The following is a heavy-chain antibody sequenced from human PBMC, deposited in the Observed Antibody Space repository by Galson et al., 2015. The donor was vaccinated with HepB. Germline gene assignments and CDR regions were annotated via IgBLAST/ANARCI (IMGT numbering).Heavy chain of an antibody. CDR2: FDPEDGET. J-gene: IGHJ5*02. CDR1: GYTLTELS. CDR3: ATTSPYCSSTSCKGWFDP. D-gene: IGHD2-2*01. V-gene: IGHV1-24*01. Sequence: SVKVSCKVSGYTLTELSMHWVRQAPGKGLEWMGGFDPEDGETIYAQKFQGRVTMTEDTSTDTAYMELSSLRSEDTAVYYCATTSPYCSSTSCKGWFDPWGQGTLVTVSS.